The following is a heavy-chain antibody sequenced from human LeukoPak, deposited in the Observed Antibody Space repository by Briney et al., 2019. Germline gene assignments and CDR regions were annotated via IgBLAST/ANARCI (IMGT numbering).Heavy chain of an antibody. CDR3: VIFFYYDASRPPF. CDR1: GDYISTSNYY. D-gene: IGHD3-16*01. V-gene: IGHV4-39*01. CDR2: IYYSGST. Sequence: SETLSLTCTVSGDYISTSNYYWGWIRQSPGKGLEWIGNIYYSGSTYYNPSLKSRVSLSIDTSMNQFSLKVNSLTVADTAVYCWVIFFYYDASRPPFRGQETLVAVSS. J-gene: IGHJ4*02.